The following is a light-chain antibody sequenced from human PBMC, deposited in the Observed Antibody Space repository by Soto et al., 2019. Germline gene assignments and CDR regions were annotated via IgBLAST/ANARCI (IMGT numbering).Light chain of an antibody. CDR1: SSDVGGYNY. CDR3: AAWDDSLGAYV. J-gene: IGLJ1*01. CDR2: QVT. Sequence: QSVLTHPASVSGSPGQSITISCTGTSSDVGGYNYVSWYQQHPGKAPKLIIYQVTSRPSGVSNRFSGSKSGNTASLTVSGLQAEDEADYYCAAWDDSLGAYVCGTGTKVTVL. V-gene: IGLV2-14*01.